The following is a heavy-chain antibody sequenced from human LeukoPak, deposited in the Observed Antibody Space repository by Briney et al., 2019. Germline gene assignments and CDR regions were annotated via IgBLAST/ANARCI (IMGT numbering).Heavy chain of an antibody. CDR2: INHSGST. CDR1: GGSFSGYY. Sequence: PSETLSLTCAVYGGSFSGYYWSWIRQPPGKGLEWIGEINHSGSTNYNPSLKSRVTISVDTSKNQFSLKLSSVTAADTAVYYCARRRSYCSSTSCYVAGPPTNWFDPWGQGTLVTVSS. V-gene: IGHV4-34*01. D-gene: IGHD2-2*01. CDR3: ARRRSYCSSTSCYVAGPPTNWFDP. J-gene: IGHJ5*02.